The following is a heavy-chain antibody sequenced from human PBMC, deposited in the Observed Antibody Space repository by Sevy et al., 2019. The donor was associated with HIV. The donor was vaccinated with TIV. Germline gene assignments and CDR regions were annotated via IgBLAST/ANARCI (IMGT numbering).Heavy chain of an antibody. CDR1: GYTFTGYY. CDR2: INPNSGVT. Sequence: ASVKVSCKASGYTFTGYYMHWVRQAPGQGLEWMGWINPNSGVTNYAQKFQGRVTMTRDTSISTAYMELSRLRSDDTAVYYCARDRSDYVWGSYRRNLLYYYYYYMDVLGKGTTVTVSS. V-gene: IGHV1-2*02. J-gene: IGHJ6*03. D-gene: IGHD3-16*02. CDR3: ARDRSDYVWGSYRRNLLYYYYYYMDV.